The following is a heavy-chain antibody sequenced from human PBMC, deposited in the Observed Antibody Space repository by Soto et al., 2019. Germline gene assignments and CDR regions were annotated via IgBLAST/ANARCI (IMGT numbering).Heavy chain of an antibody. D-gene: IGHD2-2*01. CDR2: IRQDGSEI. CDR1: GFTSSSNW. Sequence: GGSLRLSCVGSGFTSSSNWMTWVRQAPGKGLEWVANIRQDGSEINYVDSVKGRFTISRDNTKNSLYLQMNSLRAEDTAIYYCAREVVVSRGASYFGYWGPGTLVTVSS. V-gene: IGHV3-7*04. CDR3: AREVVVSRGASYFGY. J-gene: IGHJ4*02.